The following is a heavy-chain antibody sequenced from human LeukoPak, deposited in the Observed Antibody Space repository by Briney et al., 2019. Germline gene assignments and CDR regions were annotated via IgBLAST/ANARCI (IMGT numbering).Heavy chain of an antibody. V-gene: IGHV4-34*01. Sequence: SETLSLTCAVYGGSFSGYYWSWIRQPPGKGLEWIGEINHSGSTNYNPSLKSRVTISVDTSKNQFSLKLSSVTAADTAVYYCARSPPSYSSSWSSPCLYYYYGMDVWGQGTTVTVSS. J-gene: IGHJ6*02. CDR1: GGSFSGYY. CDR3: ARSPPSYSSSWSSPCLYYYYGMDV. D-gene: IGHD6-13*01. CDR2: INHSGST.